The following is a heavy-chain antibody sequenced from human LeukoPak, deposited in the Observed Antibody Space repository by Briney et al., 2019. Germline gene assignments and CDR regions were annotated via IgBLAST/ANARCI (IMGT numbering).Heavy chain of an antibody. Sequence: QTGGSLRLSCAASGFRFSDYWMTWVRQVPGKGLEWVANIKQGGSEMYYADSVKGRFTISRDNAKNSLYLEMNSLRPEDTAIYYCVRDGVFGRYFYHYMDVWGKGTTVTVSS. J-gene: IGHJ6*03. D-gene: IGHD2-15*01. V-gene: IGHV3-7*01. CDR3: VRDGVFGRYFYHYMDV. CDR1: GFRFSDYW. CDR2: IKQGGSEM.